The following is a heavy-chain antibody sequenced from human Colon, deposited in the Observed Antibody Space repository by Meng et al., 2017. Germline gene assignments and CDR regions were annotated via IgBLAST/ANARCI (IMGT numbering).Heavy chain of an antibody. CDR2: IYPGDSDT. J-gene: IGHJ3*02. V-gene: IGHV5-51*01. Sequence: GGSLRLSCKGSGYSFTSYWIGWVRQMPGKGLEWMGIIYPGDSDTRYSPSFQGQVTISADKSISTAYLQWSSLKASDTAMYYCARVGEGSSGWYYAFDIWGQGTMVTVSS. CDR1: GYSFTSYW. D-gene: IGHD6-19*01. CDR3: ARVGEGSSGWYYAFDI.